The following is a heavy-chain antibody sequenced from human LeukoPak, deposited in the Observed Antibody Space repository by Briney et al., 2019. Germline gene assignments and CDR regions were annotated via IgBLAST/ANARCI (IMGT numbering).Heavy chain of an antibody. V-gene: IGHV4-34*01. J-gene: IGHJ6*03. Sequence: SETLPLTCAVYGGSIIGYYWSGIRQPPGKELEGMGEINHSGSTNYNPSLKSRVTISVDTSKNQFSLNLSSVTAADTAVYYCAKIYSLVRSYDYYRDVWGKGTMVTVSS. CDR1: GGSIIGYY. CDR2: INHSGST. D-gene: IGHD3-10*01. CDR3: AKIYSLVRSYDYYRDV.